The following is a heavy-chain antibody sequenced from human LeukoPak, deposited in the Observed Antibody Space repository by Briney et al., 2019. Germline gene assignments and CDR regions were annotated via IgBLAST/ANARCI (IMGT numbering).Heavy chain of an antibody. J-gene: IGHJ5*02. D-gene: IGHD2-2*01. CDR3: ARPYCSSASCSRWFDP. Sequence: ASVKVSCKASGYTFTAYDINWVRLATGQGLEWMGWMNPKSGNTGYAQKFQARVTFTMNASITTAYMEMNSLTSEDTAIYYCARPYCSSASCSRWFDPWGQGTLVTVSS. CDR2: MNPKSGNT. V-gene: IGHV1-8*03. CDR1: GYTFTAYD.